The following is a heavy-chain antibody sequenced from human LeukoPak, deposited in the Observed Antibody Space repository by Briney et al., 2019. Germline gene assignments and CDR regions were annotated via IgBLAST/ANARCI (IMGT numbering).Heavy chain of an antibody. CDR1: GFTFSSSA. CDR3: ASQASYSNPTYSYYYMDV. Sequence: PGGSLRLSCAASGFTFSSSAMSWVRQAPGKGLEWVSSISSSSSYIYYADSVKGRFTISRDNAKNSLYLQMNSLRAEDTAVYYCASQASYSNPTYSYYYMDVWGKGTTVTVS. V-gene: IGHV3-21*04. J-gene: IGHJ6*03. CDR2: ISSSSSYI. D-gene: IGHD4-11*01.